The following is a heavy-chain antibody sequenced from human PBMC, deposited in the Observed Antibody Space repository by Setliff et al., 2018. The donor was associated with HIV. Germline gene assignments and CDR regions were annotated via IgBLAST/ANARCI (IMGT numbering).Heavy chain of an antibody. V-gene: IGHV4-39*01. CDR1: GGSIVSSSYY. D-gene: IGHD3-10*01. Sequence: SETLSLTCTVSGGSIVSSSYYWGWIRQPPGKGLEWIGTMYYRGTTYNNPSLKSRVTFSADTSKNKFSLNLNSMTATDTAVYYCARQGLTMNRGVPAPILYYFDYWGPGILVTVSS. CDR3: ARQGLTMNRGVPAPILYYFDY. CDR2: MYYRGTT. J-gene: IGHJ4*02.